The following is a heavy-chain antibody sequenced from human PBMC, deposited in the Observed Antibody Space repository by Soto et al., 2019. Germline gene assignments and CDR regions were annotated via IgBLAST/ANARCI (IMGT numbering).Heavy chain of an antibody. J-gene: IGHJ5*02. D-gene: IGHD3-9*01. CDR1: GFTFSTYS. Sequence: VQLVESGGGLVKPGGSLRLSCAASGFTFSTYSMNWVRQAPGKGLEWIGHIYDTGSTTYNPSLKSRVTISVDTSNKQFSLRLTSVTAADTAVYYCARCPIDHNWFDPWGQGTLVTVSS. V-gene: IGHV4-59*01. CDR3: ARCPIDHNWFDP. CDR2: IYDTGST.